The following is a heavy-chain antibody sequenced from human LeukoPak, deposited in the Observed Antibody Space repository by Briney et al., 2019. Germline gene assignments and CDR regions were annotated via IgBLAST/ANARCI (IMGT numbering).Heavy chain of an antibody. CDR2: INHSGST. CDR3: ARAQSIAAAGTGNWFDP. V-gene: IGHV4-34*01. Sequence: PSETLSLTCAAYGGSFSGYYWSWIRQPPGKGLEWIGEINHSGSTNYNPSLKSRVTISVDTSKNQFSLKLSSVTAADTAVYYCARAQSIAAAGTGNWFDPWGQGTLVTVSS. CDR1: GGSFSGYY. D-gene: IGHD6-13*01. J-gene: IGHJ5*02.